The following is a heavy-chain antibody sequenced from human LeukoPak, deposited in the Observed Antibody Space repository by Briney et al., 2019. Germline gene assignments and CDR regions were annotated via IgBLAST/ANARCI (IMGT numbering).Heavy chain of an antibody. D-gene: IGHD5-24*01. V-gene: IGHV3-7*01. CDR1: GFTFSSYW. CDR2: IKGDGSEK. J-gene: IGHJ5*02. Sequence: GGSLRLSCAASGFTFSSYWMSWVRLAPGMGLEWVANIKGDGSEKWYADSVKGRFTISRDNAQNSVHLQMNSLRAEDTAAYHCARDEYRSRWLHPWGQGTLVTVTS. CDR3: ARDEYRSRWLHP.